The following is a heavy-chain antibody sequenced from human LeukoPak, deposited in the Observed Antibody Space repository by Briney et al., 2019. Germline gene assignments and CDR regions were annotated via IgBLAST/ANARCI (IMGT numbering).Heavy chain of an antibody. D-gene: IGHD3-3*01. CDR2: IYYSGST. CDR3: ARAKLRLRFSPPWFDY. Sequence: SETLSLTCTVSGGSISSYYWSWIRQPPGKGLEWIGYIYYSGSTNYNPSLTSRVTISVDTSKNQFSLKLSSVTAADTAVYYCARAKLRLRFSPPWFDYWGQGTLVTVSS. CDR1: GGSISSYY. V-gene: IGHV4-59*12. J-gene: IGHJ4*02.